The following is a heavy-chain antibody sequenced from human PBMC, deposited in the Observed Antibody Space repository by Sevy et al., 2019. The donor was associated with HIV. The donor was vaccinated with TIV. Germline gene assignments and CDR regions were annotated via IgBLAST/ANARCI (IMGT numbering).Heavy chain of an antibody. V-gene: IGHV1-69*13. CDR3: SRDRGPAAISDAFDI. J-gene: IGHJ3*02. D-gene: IGHD2-2*02. Sequence: SVKVSCKASGGNLHNYGINWVRQAPGQGLEWMGGLIPIFRTSTYAQNFRGRITFAAGEATSTFYLEMSSLRADDTAVYYCSRDRGPAAISDAFDIWGQGTMVTVSS. CDR2: LIPIFRTS. CDR1: GGNLHNYG.